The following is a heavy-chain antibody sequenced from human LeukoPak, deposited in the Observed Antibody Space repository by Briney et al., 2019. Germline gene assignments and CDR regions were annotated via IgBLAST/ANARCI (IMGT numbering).Heavy chain of an antibody. D-gene: IGHD3-9*01. Sequence: GGSLSLSCAASGFTFSNYAMSGVRQAPGKGLEWVSAVSGSGVGTYYADSVKGRFTISRDNSKNTLYLQMNSLRAEDTAVYYCAKEGADILTGYFKYYFDYWGQGTLVTVSS. J-gene: IGHJ4*02. CDR1: GFTFSNYA. V-gene: IGHV3-23*01. CDR3: AKEGADILTGYFKYYFDY. CDR2: VSGSGVGT.